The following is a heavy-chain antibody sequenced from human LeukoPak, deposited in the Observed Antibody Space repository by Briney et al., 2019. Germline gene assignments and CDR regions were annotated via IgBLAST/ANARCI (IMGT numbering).Heavy chain of an antibody. V-gene: IGHV1-2*06. D-gene: IGHD3-22*01. CDR3: ATLAGYYYDSSGYFDY. J-gene: IGHJ4*02. CDR2: INPNSGGT. CDR1: GYTFTSYY. Sequence: ASVKVSCKASGYTFTSYYMHWVRQAPGQGLEWMGRINPNSGGTNYAQKFQGRVTMTRDTSISTAYMELSRLRSDDTAVYYCATLAGYYYDSSGYFDYWGQGTLVTVSS.